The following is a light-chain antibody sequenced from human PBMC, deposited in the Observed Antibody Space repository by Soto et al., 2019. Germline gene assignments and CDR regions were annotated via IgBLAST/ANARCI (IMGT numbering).Light chain of an antibody. CDR3: GTWDSTLSVGV. Sequence: QSVLTQPPSVSAAPGQKVTISCSGSRSNIGNNDVSWYQHLPGAAPKLLIYDNNRRHSGIPDRFSGSKSGTSATLGITGLQTGDEADYYCGTWDSTLSVGVFGGGTTLTVL. V-gene: IGLV1-51*01. CDR1: RSNIGNND. J-gene: IGLJ2*01. CDR2: DNN.